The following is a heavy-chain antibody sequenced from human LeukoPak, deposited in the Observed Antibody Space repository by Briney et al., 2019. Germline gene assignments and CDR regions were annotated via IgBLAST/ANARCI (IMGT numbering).Heavy chain of an antibody. D-gene: IGHD3-10*01. Sequence: PGGSLRLSCAASGFTFSRYWMSWVRQAPGKGLEWVANIKQDGSEKYYVDSVKGRFTISRDNAKNSLYLQMNSLRAEDTAVYYCARDYITSSPAPNWFDPWGQGTLVTVSS. CDR3: ARDYITSSPAPNWFDP. CDR2: IKQDGSEK. CDR1: GFTFSRYW. V-gene: IGHV3-7*01. J-gene: IGHJ5*02.